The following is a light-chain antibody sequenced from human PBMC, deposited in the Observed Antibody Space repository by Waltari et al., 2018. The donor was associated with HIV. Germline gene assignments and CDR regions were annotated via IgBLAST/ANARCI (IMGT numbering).Light chain of an antibody. CDR3: QVWDESNEQVV. J-gene: IGLJ2*01. V-gene: IGLV3-21*02. CDR2: DDS. Sequence: YVLTQPPSVSVAPGQTARITCGGDNIAGRKVHWYQRRPGQAPALVAFDDSDRPSGIPERFSGSISGNTATLIISRVEDGDEADYYCQVWDESNEQVVFGGGTRLTVL. CDR1: NIAGRK.